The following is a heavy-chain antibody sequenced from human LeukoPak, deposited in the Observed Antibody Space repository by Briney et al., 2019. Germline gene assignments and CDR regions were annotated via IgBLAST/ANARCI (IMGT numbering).Heavy chain of an antibody. J-gene: IGHJ5*02. Sequence: KPSETLSLTCTVSGGSISSSTYYWGWIRQPPGKGLEWIGSIYYSGSTYYNPSLKSRVTISVDTSKNQFSLKLSSVTAADTAVYYCARVPKVGATLSWFNPWGQGTLVTVSS. CDR2: IYYSGST. CDR1: GGSISSSTYY. D-gene: IGHD1-26*01. V-gene: IGHV4-39*07. CDR3: ARVPKVGATLSWFNP.